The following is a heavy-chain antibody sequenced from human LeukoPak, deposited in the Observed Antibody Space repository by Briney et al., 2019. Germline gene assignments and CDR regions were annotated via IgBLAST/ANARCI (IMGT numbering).Heavy chain of an antibody. CDR1: GGSISSYY. CDR3: AREGCSSTSCYAGAAFDI. V-gene: IGHV4-59*01. J-gene: IGHJ3*02. Sequence: SGTLSLTCTVSGGSISSYYWSWIRQPPGKGLEWIGYIYYSGSTNYNPSLKSRVTISVDTSKNQFSLKLSSVTAADTAVYYCAREGCSSTSCYAGAAFDIWGRGTMVTVSS. D-gene: IGHD2-2*01. CDR2: IYYSGST.